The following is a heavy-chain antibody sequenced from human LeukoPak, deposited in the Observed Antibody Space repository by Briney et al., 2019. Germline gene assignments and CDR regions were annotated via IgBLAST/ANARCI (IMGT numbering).Heavy chain of an antibody. D-gene: IGHD3-22*01. V-gene: IGHV3-23*01. CDR3: AKVPPYYDSSGYYYYYYGMDV. J-gene: IGHJ6*02. CDR1: GFTFSSYA. Sequence: PGGSLRLPCAAPGFTFSSYAMSWVRQAPGKGLEWVSAISGSGGSTYYADSVKGRFTISRDNSKNTLYLQMNSLRAEDTAVYYCAKVPPYYDSSGYYYYYYGMDVWGQGTTVTVSS. CDR2: ISGSGGST.